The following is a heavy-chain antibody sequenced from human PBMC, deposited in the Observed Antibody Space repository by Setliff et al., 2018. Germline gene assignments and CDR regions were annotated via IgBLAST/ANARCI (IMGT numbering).Heavy chain of an antibody. CDR3: ARTHDYGDYRWYFDL. Sequence: PSETLSLTCTVPGVAINSYYWGWIRQPPGKGPEWIGSIYFTGTTFYSPSLKSRVTISVDTSKNQFSLKLSSVTAADTAVYYCARTHDYGDYRWYFDLWGRGTLVTVSS. CDR2: IYFTGTT. J-gene: IGHJ2*01. D-gene: IGHD4-17*01. V-gene: IGHV4-39*07. CDR1: GVAINSYY.